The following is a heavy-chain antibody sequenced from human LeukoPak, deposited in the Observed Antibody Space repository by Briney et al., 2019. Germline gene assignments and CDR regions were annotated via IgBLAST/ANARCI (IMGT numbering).Heavy chain of an antibody. CDR2: IYPGDSDT. V-gene: IGHV5-51*01. Sequence: GESLKISYKGSGYSFTSYWIGWVRQMPGKGLEWMGIIYPGDSDTRYSPSFQGQVTISADKSISTAYLQWSSLKASDTAMYYCARAPGQIDHYYYYMDVWGKGTTVTVSS. J-gene: IGHJ6*03. CDR1: GYSFTSYW. CDR3: ARAPGQIDHYYYYMDV.